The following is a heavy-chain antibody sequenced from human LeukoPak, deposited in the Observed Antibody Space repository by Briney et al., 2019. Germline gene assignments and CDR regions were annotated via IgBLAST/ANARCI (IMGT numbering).Heavy chain of an antibody. CDR3: ATYRQVLLPFES. V-gene: IGHV3-21*04. CDR1: GFTFSSYS. D-gene: IGHD2-8*02. CDR2: ISSSSSFI. J-gene: IGHJ4*02. Sequence: GGSLRLSCAASGFTFSSYSMNWVRQAPGKGLEWVSSISSSSSFIYYADSVKGRFTISRDNAKNSLYLQMNSLRAEDTAIYYCATYRQVLLPFESWGQGTLVTVSS.